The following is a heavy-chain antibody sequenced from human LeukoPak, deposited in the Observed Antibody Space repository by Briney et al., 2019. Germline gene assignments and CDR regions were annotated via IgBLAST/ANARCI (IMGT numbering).Heavy chain of an antibody. D-gene: IGHD4-17*01. V-gene: IGHV4-59*01. Sequence: SETLSLTCTVSGGSISSYYWCWIRQPPGKGLEWIGYIYYSGSTNYNPSLKSRVTISVDTSKNQFSLKLSSVTAADTAVYYCAREGTTVTHDDAFDIWGQGTMVTVSS. CDR3: AREGTTVTHDDAFDI. CDR2: IYYSGST. CDR1: GGSISSYY. J-gene: IGHJ3*02.